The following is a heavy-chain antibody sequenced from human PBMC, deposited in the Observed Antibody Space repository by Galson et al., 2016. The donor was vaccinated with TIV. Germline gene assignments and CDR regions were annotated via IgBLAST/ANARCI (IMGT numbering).Heavy chain of an antibody. CDR3: ARELRQDAFDI. CDR1: GFSLKDYG. J-gene: IGHJ3*02. Sequence: SLRLSCAVSGFSLKDYGTHWVRQAPGKGLEWVAVIGYDGTTKYYADSVNGRFTISRDTSTNTLSLRMDSLIGEDTAMYYCARELRQDAFDIWGQGTMVTVSS. V-gene: IGHV3-33*01. D-gene: IGHD6-25*01. CDR2: IGYDGTTK.